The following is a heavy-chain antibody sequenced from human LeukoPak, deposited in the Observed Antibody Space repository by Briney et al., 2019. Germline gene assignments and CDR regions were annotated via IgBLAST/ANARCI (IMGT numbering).Heavy chain of an antibody. Sequence: GASVKVSCKASGYTFTSYGISWVRRAPGQGLEWMGWISAYNGNTNYAQKLQGRVTMTTDTSTSTAYMELRSLRSDDTAVYYCARVLRYFDWLLYNPYYYGMDVWGQGTTVTVSS. V-gene: IGHV1-18*01. J-gene: IGHJ6*02. CDR1: GYTFTSYG. D-gene: IGHD3-9*01. CDR2: ISAYNGNT. CDR3: ARVLRYFDWLLYNPYYYGMDV.